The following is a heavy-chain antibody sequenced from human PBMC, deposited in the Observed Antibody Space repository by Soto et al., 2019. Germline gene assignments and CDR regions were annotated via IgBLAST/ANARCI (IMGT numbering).Heavy chain of an antibody. V-gene: IGHV3-30*18. J-gene: IGHJ4*02. Sequence: PGGSLRLSCAAYGFTFSSYVLHWDSQAPCKGLEWVAVISHDGSNKYYADSLKGRFTIYRDNSKKTLYLHMNSLRAEDTAVYYCAKVFIEVMVAATVFDYWGQGTRVTASS. D-gene: IGHD2-15*01. CDR1: GFTFSSYV. CDR3: AKVFIEVMVAATVFDY. CDR2: ISHDGSNK.